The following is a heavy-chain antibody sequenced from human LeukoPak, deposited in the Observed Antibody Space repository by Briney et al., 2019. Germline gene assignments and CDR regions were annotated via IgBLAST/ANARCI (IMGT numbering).Heavy chain of an antibody. J-gene: IGHJ4*02. CDR1: GDSISSGSYY. D-gene: IGHD2-8*02. V-gene: IGHV4-61*02. Sequence: SSETLSLTCTVSGDSISSGSYYWSWIRQPAGKGLEWIGRIYIRGTTTYNSSLKSRVTISVDTSKNQFSLKLSSVTAADTAVYYCARGYWFYFDYWGQGTLVTVSS. CDR2: IYIRGTT. CDR3: ARGYWFYFDY.